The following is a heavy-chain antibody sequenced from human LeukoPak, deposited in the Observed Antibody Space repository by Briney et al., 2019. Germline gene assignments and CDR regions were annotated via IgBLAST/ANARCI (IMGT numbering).Heavy chain of an antibody. CDR2: IIPIFGTA. D-gene: IGHD5-18*01. Sequence: ASVKVSCKASGGTFSSYAISWVRQAPGQGLKWMGGIIPIFGTANYAQKFQGRVTITADESTSTAYMELSSLRSEDTAVYYCARDGRPQRGYSYGYLIYYYYMDVWGKGTTVTVSS. J-gene: IGHJ6*03. CDR1: GGTFSSYA. CDR3: ARDGRPQRGYSYGYLIYYYYMDV. V-gene: IGHV1-69*01.